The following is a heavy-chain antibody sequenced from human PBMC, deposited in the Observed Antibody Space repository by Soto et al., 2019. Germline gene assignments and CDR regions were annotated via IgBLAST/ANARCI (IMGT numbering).Heavy chain of an antibody. CDR2: IKEDGREK. J-gene: IGHJ6*02. V-gene: IGHV3-7*01. CDR3: ARGWGYFDSSGFPYLYAMDV. Sequence: PGGSLRLSCAASGFTFSTYWMSWVRQAPGKGLEWVANIKEDGREKYYVDSVEGRFTISRDNAKNSLYLQMTSLRAEDTALYYCARGWGYFDSSGFPYLYAMDVWGQGTTVTVSS. D-gene: IGHD3-22*01. CDR1: GFTFSTYW.